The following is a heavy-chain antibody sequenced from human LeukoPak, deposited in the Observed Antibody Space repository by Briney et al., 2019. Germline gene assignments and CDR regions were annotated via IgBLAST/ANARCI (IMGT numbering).Heavy chain of an antibody. CDR1: AFTFSHFN. CDR3: ARDGYSWNDYGWFDP. D-gene: IGHD1-1*01. J-gene: IGHJ5*02. V-gene: IGHV3-48*01. Sequence: GGSLRLSCADSAFTFSHFNMNWVRQAPGKGLEWIAYISSSSNTIYYADSVKGRFTISRDNAKNSLYLQMNSLRAEDTAVYYCARDGYSWNDYGWFDPWGQGTLVIVSS. CDR2: ISSSSNTI.